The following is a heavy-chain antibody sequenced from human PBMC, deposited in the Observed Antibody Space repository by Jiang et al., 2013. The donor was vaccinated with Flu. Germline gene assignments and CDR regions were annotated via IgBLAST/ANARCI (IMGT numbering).Heavy chain of an antibody. D-gene: IGHD4-17*01. CDR3: ARDTVSFPRVFDS. CDR2: VYYSGTT. V-gene: IGHV4-39*07. J-gene: IGHJ4*02. Sequence: TCTVSGDSVDSGFYFWGWIRQPPGKALEWIGTVYYSGTTYYNPSLKSRVTISLDTSKTHLSLKLSSATAADTAIYYCARDTVSFPRVFDSWGQGTLVTVSS. CDR1: GDSVDSGFYF.